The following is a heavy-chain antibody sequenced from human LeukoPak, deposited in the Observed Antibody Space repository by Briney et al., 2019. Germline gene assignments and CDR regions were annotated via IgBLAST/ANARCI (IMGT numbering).Heavy chain of an antibody. Sequence: ASVKVSCKVSGYTLTELSMHWVRQAPGKGLEWMGGFDPEDGETIYAQKFQGRVTMTEDTSTDTAYMELSSLRSEDTAVYYCARNRKTTRRGGSYYYDSNGYYYFDYWGQGTLVTVSS. V-gene: IGHV1-24*01. J-gene: IGHJ4*02. CDR2: FDPEDGET. D-gene: IGHD3-22*01. CDR1: GYTLTELS. CDR3: ARNRKTTRRGGSYYYDSNGYYYFDY.